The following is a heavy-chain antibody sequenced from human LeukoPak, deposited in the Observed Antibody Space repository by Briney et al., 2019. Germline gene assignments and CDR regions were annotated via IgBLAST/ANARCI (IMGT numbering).Heavy chain of an antibody. Sequence: GESLRISRQGFGYTFTTSWIGWVRQLPGKGLEWMAIIYAGNSDTKYSPSFQGQVSISTDRSISTAYLQWSSLQASDTAIYYCVILNHPDGRVYWGQGTPVTVSS. CDR3: VILNHPDGRVY. CDR2: IYAGNSDT. J-gene: IGHJ4*02. V-gene: IGHV5-51*01. CDR1: GYTFTTSW. D-gene: IGHD5-24*01.